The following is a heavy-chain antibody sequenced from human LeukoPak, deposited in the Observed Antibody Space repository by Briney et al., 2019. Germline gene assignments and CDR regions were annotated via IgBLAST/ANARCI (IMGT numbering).Heavy chain of an antibody. CDR1: GFTFSDYY. CDR3: ARGGIAAAGSFDY. CDR2: ISSSSSYT. J-gene: IGHJ4*02. D-gene: IGHD6-13*01. Sequence: GGSLRLSCAASGFTFSDYYMSWIRQAPGKGLEWVSYISSSSSYTNYADSVKGRSTISRDNAKNSLYLQMNSLRAEDTAVYYCARGGIAAAGSFDYWGQGTLVTVSS. V-gene: IGHV3-11*06.